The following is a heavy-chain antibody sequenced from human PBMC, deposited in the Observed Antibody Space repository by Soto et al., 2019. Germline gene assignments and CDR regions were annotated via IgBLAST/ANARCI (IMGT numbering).Heavy chain of an antibody. CDR3: ARSLVVPASNYYYGMDV. J-gene: IGHJ6*02. D-gene: IGHD2-2*01. CDR2: IYPGDSDT. V-gene: IGHV5-51*01. CDR1: EYSFTNYW. Sequence: GQSLRVSCKGSEYSFTNYWIGWVRQMPGKGLEWMGIIYPGDSDTRYSPSFEGQVTISADKSISTAYLQWSSLKASDTAMYYCARSLVVPASNYYYGMDVWGQGTTVTVSS.